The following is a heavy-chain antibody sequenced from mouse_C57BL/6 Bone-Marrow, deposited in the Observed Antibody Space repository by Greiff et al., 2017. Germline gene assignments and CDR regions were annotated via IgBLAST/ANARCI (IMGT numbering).Heavy chain of an antibody. D-gene: IGHD1-1*01. J-gene: IGHJ2*01. CDR1: GYTFTSYW. CDR3: AHYYGSSPYYFDY. V-gene: IGHV1-55*01. Sequence: VQLQQSGAELVKPGASVKMSCKASGYTFTSYWITWVKQRPGQGLEWIGDIYPGSGSTNYNEKFKSKATLTVDTSSSTAYMQLSSLTSEDSAVYYCAHYYGSSPYYFDYWGQGTTLTVSS. CDR2: IYPGSGST.